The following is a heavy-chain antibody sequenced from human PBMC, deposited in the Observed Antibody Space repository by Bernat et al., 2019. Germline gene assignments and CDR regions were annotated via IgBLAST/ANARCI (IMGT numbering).Heavy chain of an antibody. CDR3: ARDLAVAGSLDY. D-gene: IGHD6-19*01. CDR1: GYTFTGYY. Sequence: QVQLVQSGAEVKKPGASVKVSCKASGYTFTGYYMHWVRQAPGQGLEWMGWINPNSGGTNYAQKLQGRVTMTRETSISAAYMGLSRLRSDDTAVYYCARDLAVAGSLDYWGQGTLVTVSS. V-gene: IGHV1-2*02. CDR2: INPNSGGT. J-gene: IGHJ4*02.